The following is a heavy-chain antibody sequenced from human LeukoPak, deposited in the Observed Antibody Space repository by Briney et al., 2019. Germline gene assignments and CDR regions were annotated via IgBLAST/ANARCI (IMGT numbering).Heavy chain of an antibody. Sequence: GGSLRLSCAASGFTFSTYAMSWVRQAPGKGLEWVSTIYYSGGNTYSTDSVKGRFTISRDNAKNTLYLQMNSLRAEDTAVYYCAKDQGQAVVPRRFDYWGQGTLVTVSS. D-gene: IGHD2-15*01. J-gene: IGHJ4*02. CDR2: IYYSGGNT. CDR3: AKDQGQAVVPRRFDY. CDR1: GFTFSTYA. V-gene: IGHV3-23*01.